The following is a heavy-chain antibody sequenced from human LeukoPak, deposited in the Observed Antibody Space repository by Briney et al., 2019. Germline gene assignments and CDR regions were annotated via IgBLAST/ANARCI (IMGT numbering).Heavy chain of an antibody. V-gene: IGHV1-18*03. CDR1: GYTFTSCG. D-gene: IGHD2-2*01. CDR3: ATRAIVVVPAATPFDY. Sequence: ASVKVSCKASGYTFTSCGISWVRQAPGQGLEWMGWINAYNGNTNYAQNLQGRVTMTTDTSASTAYMELSSLRSEDMAVYYCATRAIVVVPAATPFDYWGQGTLVTVSS. J-gene: IGHJ4*02. CDR2: INAYNGNT.